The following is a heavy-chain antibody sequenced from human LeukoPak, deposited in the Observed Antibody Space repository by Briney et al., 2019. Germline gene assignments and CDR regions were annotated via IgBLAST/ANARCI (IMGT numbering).Heavy chain of an antibody. CDR2: IYSGGST. D-gene: IGHD3-22*01. V-gene: IGHV3-NL1*01. CDR3: ARGGVTMIVPIF. Sequence: PGGSLRLSCAASGFTFSSYGMHWVRQAPGKGLEWVSVIYSGGSTYYADSVKGRFTISRDNSKNTLYLQMNSLRAEDTAMYYCARGGVTMIVPIFWGQGTLVTVSS. J-gene: IGHJ4*02. CDR1: GFTFSSYG.